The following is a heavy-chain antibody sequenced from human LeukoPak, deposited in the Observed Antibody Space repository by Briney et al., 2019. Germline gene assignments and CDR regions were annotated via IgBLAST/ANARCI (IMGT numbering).Heavy chain of an antibody. CDR3: ARGSGLAAADLLDY. Sequence: PGGSLRLSCAASGFTFDDYAMHWVRQPPGKGLEWVSGISWNSGSIGYADSVKGRFTISRDNAKNSLYLQMNSLRAEDTAVYYCARGSGLAAADLLDYWGQGTLVTVSS. CDR2: ISWNSGSI. J-gene: IGHJ4*02. V-gene: IGHV3-9*01. D-gene: IGHD6-13*01. CDR1: GFTFDDYA.